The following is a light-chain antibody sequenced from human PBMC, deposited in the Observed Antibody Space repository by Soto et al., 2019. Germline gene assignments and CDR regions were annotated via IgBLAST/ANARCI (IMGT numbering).Light chain of an antibody. J-gene: IGKJ5*01. Sequence: DLQMTQSPSTLSASVGDRVTITCRASQSISDWLAWYQQKPGKAPNLLIYKASSLQSGVPSRFSGSGSGTEFTLTISSLQPDDFATYYCQQYHSYSITFGQGTRLEIK. V-gene: IGKV1-5*03. CDR2: KAS. CDR3: QQYHSYSIT. CDR1: QSISDW.